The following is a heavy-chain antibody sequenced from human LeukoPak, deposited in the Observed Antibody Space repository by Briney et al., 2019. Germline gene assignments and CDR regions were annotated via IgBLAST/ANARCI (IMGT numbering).Heavy chain of an antibody. CDR3: ASLAVAGTLSYRYTPRYMDV. CDR2: IYYSGST. J-gene: IGHJ6*02. Sequence: PSETLSLTCTVSGGSISSSSYYWGWIRQPPGKGLEWIGSIYYSGSTYYNPSLKSRVTISVDKSKNQFSLKLSSVTAADTAVYYCASLAVAGTLSYRYTPRYMDVWGQGTTVTVSS. D-gene: IGHD6-19*01. CDR1: GGSISSSSYY. V-gene: IGHV4-39*07.